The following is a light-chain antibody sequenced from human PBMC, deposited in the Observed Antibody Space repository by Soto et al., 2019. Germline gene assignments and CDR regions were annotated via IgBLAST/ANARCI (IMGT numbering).Light chain of an antibody. CDR3: NSYTSSSTLV. Sequence: QSALTQPASVSGSPGQSITISCTGTSSELGGYKYVSWYQQHPGKAPKLMIYDVSNRPSGVSNRFSGSKSGNTASLTISGLQAEDEADYYCNSYTSSSTLVFGGGTKLTVL. CDR2: DVS. J-gene: IGLJ2*01. CDR1: SSELGGYKY. V-gene: IGLV2-14*03.